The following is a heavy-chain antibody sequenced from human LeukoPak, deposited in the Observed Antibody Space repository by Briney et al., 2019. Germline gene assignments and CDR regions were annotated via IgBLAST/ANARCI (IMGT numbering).Heavy chain of an antibody. V-gene: IGHV3-23*01. CDR3: AKDMWAAYSGYDLPVFDY. CDR1: GGSISGYY. CDR2: ISGSGGST. D-gene: IGHD5-12*01. Sequence: ETLSLTCTVSGGSISGYYWSWVRQAPGKGLEWVSAISGSGGSTYYADSVKGRFTISRDNSKNTLYLQMNSLRAEDTAVYYCAKDMWAAYSGYDLPVFDYWGQGTLVTVSS. J-gene: IGHJ4*02.